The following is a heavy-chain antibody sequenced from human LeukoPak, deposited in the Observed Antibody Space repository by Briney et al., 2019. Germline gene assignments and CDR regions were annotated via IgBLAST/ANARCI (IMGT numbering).Heavy chain of an antibody. J-gene: IGHJ6*02. CDR2: LSTDSRDI. CDR3: ARGHYGMDV. Sequence: PGGSLRLSRAVSGFTLSSYAMSWIRHTPGKGLEWVSFLSTDSRDIYYGDSVKGRSTISRDNGRNSLYLQMNSLRAEDTAVYYCARGHYGMDVWGQGTTVIVSS. V-gene: IGHV3-21*04. CDR1: GFTLSSYA.